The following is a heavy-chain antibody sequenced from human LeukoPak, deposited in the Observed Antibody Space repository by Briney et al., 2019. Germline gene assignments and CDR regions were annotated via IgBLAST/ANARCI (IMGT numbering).Heavy chain of an antibody. D-gene: IGHD3-10*01. CDR2: IIPIFGTA. CDR3: ARDRVWFGESFDY. CDR1: GGTFSSYA. J-gene: IGHJ4*02. V-gene: IGHV1-69*13. Sequence: ASVKVSCKASGGTFSSYAISWVRQAPGQGLEWMGGIIPIFGTANYAQKSQGRVTITADESTSTAYMELSSLRSEDTAVYYCARDRVWFGESFDYWGQGTLVTVSS.